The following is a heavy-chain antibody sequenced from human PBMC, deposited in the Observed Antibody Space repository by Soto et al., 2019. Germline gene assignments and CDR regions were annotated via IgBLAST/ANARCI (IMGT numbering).Heavy chain of an antibody. D-gene: IGHD1-20*01. CDR3: ARLIKSYNWNGHYYYYMDV. V-gene: IGHV4-39*01. Sequence: SETLSLTCTVSGGSISSSSYYWGWIRQPPGKGLEWIGSIYYSGSTYCNPSLKSRVTISVDTSKNQFSLKLSSVTAADTAVYYCARLIKSYNWNGHYYYYMDVWGKGTTVTVSS. CDR1: GGSISSSSYY. CDR2: IYYSGST. J-gene: IGHJ6*03.